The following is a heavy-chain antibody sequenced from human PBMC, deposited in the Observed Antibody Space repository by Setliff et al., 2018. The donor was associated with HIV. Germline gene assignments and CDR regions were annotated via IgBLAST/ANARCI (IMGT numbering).Heavy chain of an antibody. J-gene: IGHJ5*01. D-gene: IGHD6-19*01. V-gene: IGHV4-39*07. CDR3: AGHPVTSGWLSLKSFDP. CDR1: GGSINPSSYY. Sequence: SGALSLTCSVSGGSINPSSYYWAWVRHSPGNELEWSGSIYPDGTTHYRLSLSSQAAISIDTSKSQISLKVRSVTAADTAVYYCAGHPVTSGWLSLKSFDPRGQGILVTVSA. CDR2: IYPDGTT.